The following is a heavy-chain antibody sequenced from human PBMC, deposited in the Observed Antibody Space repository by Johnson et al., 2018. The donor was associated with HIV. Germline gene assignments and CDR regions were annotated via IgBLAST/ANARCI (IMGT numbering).Heavy chain of an antibody. CDR1: GFTFDDYD. D-gene: IGHD3-22*01. Sequence: VQLVDSGGGVERPGGSLRLSCAASGFTFDDYDMSWVRQAPGKGLEWLAGINWNGGSTGYADSVKGRFTISRDNAKNSLYLQMNSLRAEDTALYYCARVIRAYDSSGYAGDAFDIWGQGTMVTASS. J-gene: IGHJ3*02. CDR2: INWNGGST. V-gene: IGHV3-20*04. CDR3: ARVIRAYDSSGYAGDAFDI.